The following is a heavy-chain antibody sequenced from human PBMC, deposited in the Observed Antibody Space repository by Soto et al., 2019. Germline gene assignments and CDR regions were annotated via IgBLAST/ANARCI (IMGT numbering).Heavy chain of an antibody. CDR2: IYYSGST. V-gene: IGHV4-39*01. CDR3: ARHDGAYSPFDY. CDR1: GGSISSSSYY. D-gene: IGHD4-17*01. Sequence: PSETLSLTCTVSGGSISSSSYYWVWIRQPPGKGLEWIGSIYYSGSTFYNPSLKSRVTISVDTSKNQFSLKLSSVTAADTAVYYCARHDGAYSPFDYWGQGTLVTVSS. J-gene: IGHJ4*02.